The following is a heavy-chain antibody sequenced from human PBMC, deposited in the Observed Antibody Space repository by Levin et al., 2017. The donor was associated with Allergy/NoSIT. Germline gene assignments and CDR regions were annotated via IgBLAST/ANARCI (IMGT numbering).Heavy chain of an antibody. J-gene: IGHJ6*02. CDR2: INHSGST. CDR1: GGSFSGYY. Sequence: SETLSLTCAVYGGSFSGYYWSWIRQPPGKGLEWIGEINHSGSTNYNPSLKSRVTISVDTSKNQFSLKLSSVTAADTAVYYCARASYYGSGSYYPHYYYDYGMDGWGQGTTVTVSS. V-gene: IGHV4-34*01. D-gene: IGHD3-10*01. CDR3: ARASYYGSGSYYPHYYYDYGMDG.